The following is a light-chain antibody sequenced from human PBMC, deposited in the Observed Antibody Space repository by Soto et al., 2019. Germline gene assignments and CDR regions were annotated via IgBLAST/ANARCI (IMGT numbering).Light chain of an antibody. V-gene: IGLV2-14*03. CDR1: SSDIGGYKY. CDR3: CSYTSSTSLI. CDR2: DVN. J-gene: IGLJ2*01. Sequence: QSALTQPASVSGSPGQSITISCTGTSSDIGGYKYVSWYQQHPGKVPKLLIYDVNNRPSGVSDRFSGSKSDNTASLTISGLQAEDEAEYYCCSYTSSTSLIFGGGTKLTVL.